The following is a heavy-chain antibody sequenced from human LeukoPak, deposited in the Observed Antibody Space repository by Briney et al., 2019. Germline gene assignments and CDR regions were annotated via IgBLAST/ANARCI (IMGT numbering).Heavy chain of an antibody. V-gene: IGHV3-15*01. D-gene: IGHD3-10*01. J-gene: IGHJ4*02. CDR3: ATGSSGYFDS. CDR2: IKSKTDGGIT. CDR1: GLTLSNAW. Sequence: GGSLRLSCAASGLTLSNAWMTWVRQAPGKGLEWVARIKSKTDGGITDYAAPVKGTFTISRDDSEHTVYLQMNRLKIEDTAVYYCATGSSGYFDSWGQGTLV.